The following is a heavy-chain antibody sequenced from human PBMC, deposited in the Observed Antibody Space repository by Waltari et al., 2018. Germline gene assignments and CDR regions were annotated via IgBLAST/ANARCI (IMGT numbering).Heavy chain of an antibody. CDR2: ISYDGSSK. Sequence: QVQLVESGGGVVQPGRSLRLSCATSGFTFSSYLFHWVRQAPGKGLAWVTIISYDGSSKYYAYSVQGRFTISRDASKKTLYLQMNSLRADDTALYFCAGGEVVADVWTWGQGTLVTVSS. V-gene: IGHV3-30*01. J-gene: IGHJ5*02. CDR3: AGGEVVADVWT. D-gene: IGHD2-15*01. CDR1: GFTFSSYL.